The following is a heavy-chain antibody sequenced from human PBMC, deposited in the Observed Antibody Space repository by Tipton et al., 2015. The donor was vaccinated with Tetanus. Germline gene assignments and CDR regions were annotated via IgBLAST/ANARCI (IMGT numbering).Heavy chain of an antibody. CDR1: GGSISGSSYY. D-gene: IGHD5-12*01. J-gene: IGHJ4*02. Sequence: TLSLTCTVSGGSISGSSYYWGWIRKPPGKGLEWIGSIYYSGSSYYNPTLKSRVTISVDTSKNQFSLKLDSVTAADAAVYYCARPGVGGYTGYYFDFWGQGTVVTVSS. V-gene: IGHV4-39*01. CDR3: ARPGVGGYTGYYFDF. CDR2: IYYSGSS.